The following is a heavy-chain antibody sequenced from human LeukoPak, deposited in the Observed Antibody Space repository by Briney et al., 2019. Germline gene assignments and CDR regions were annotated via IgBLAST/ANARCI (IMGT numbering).Heavy chain of an antibody. CDR1: GFPSNGYE. CDR3: AREGNSSADAVIT. J-gene: IGHJ3*02. V-gene: IGHV1-2*02. D-gene: IGHD2/OR15-2a*01. CDR2: INPNSGDT. Sequence: ASVRDSPAVSGFPSNGYEMHWVRQAPGQGLEWMGWINPNSGDTSYAQKFQGRVTMTRDTSISTAYMELRSLRSDDTAVYHCAREGNSSADAVITGGLGTRVTVSS.